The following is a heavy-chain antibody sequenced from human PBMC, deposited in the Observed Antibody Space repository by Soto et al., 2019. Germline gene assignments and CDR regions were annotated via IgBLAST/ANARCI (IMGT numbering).Heavy chain of an antibody. Sequence: GESLKISCKGSGYSFTSYWIGWVRQMPGKGLEWMGIIYPGDSDTRYSPSFQGQVTISADKSISTAYLQWSSLKASDTAMYYCARFLLVVPAAFYYGMDVWGQGTTVTVSS. J-gene: IGHJ6*02. CDR3: ARFLLVVPAAFYYGMDV. V-gene: IGHV5-51*01. D-gene: IGHD2-2*01. CDR2: IYPGDSDT. CDR1: GYSFTSYW.